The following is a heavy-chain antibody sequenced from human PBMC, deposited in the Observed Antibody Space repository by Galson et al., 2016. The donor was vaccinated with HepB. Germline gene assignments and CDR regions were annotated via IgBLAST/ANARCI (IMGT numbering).Heavy chain of an antibody. V-gene: IGHV3-33*01. Sequence: SLRLSCAASGFTFSSYGMHWVRQAPGKGLGWVACIWYDGSNKYYANSVKGRLTISRDNSKNTLYLQMNSLRAEDTAVYYCAREDSTIAAESFDYWGQGTLVTVSS. D-gene: IGHD6-13*01. CDR3: AREDSTIAAESFDY. CDR1: GFTFSSYG. J-gene: IGHJ4*02. CDR2: IWYDGSNK.